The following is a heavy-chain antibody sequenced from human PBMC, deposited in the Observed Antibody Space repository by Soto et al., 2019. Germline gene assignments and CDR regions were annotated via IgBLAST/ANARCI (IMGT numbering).Heavy chain of an antibody. Sequence: LETLSLTCTVSCGSSSSSSYYRGWIRQPPGKGLEWIGSIYYSGSTYYNPSLKSRVTISVDTSKNQFSLKLSSVTAADTAVYYCARIRPGYYDSSGYYRSPIYFDYWGQGTLVTVSS. CDR1: CGSSSSSSYY. V-gene: IGHV4-39*01. CDR2: IYYSGST. J-gene: IGHJ4*02. CDR3: ARIRPGYYDSSGYYRSPIYFDY. D-gene: IGHD3-22*01.